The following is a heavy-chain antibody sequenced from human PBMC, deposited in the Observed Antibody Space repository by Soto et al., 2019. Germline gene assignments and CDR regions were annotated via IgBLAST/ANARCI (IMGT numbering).Heavy chain of an antibody. CDR2: INHSGST. CDR3: ARSRGLRLSWFDP. V-gene: IGHV4-34*01. D-gene: IGHD4-17*01. J-gene: IGHJ5*02. CDR1: GGSFSGYY. Sequence: SETLSLTCAVYGGSFSGYYWSWIRQPPGKGLEWIGEINHSGSTNYNPSLKSRVTISVDTSKNQFSLKLSSVTAADTAVYHCARSRGLRLSWFDPWGQGTLVTVSS.